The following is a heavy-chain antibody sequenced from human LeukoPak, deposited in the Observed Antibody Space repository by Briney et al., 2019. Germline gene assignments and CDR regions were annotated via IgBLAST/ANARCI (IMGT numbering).Heavy chain of an antibody. CDR1: GYTFTGYY. CDR2: INPSGGST. Sequence: GASVKVSCKASGYTFTGYYMHWVRQAPEQGLEWMGIINPSGGSTSYAQKFQGRVTMTRDMSTSTVYMELSSLRSEDTAVYYCAREGYDFWSGYSYWGQGTLVTVSS. D-gene: IGHD3-3*01. J-gene: IGHJ4*02. CDR3: AREGYDFWSGYSY. V-gene: IGHV1-46*01.